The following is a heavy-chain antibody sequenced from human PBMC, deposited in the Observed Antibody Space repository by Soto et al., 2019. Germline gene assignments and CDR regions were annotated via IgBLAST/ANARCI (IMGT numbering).Heavy chain of an antibody. CDR2: IYYSGST. D-gene: IGHD3-22*01. CDR1: DFYISRYY. V-gene: IGHV4-59*01. Sequence: SETLSLTCRVSDFYISRYYWSWLRPPPGKGLEWIGYIYYSGSTNYNPSLKSRVTISVDTSKNQFSLKLSSVTAADTAVYYCASSYYYDSSGYYFIPYFDYWGQGTLVPVSS. CDR3: ASSYYYDSSGYYFIPYFDY. J-gene: IGHJ4*02.